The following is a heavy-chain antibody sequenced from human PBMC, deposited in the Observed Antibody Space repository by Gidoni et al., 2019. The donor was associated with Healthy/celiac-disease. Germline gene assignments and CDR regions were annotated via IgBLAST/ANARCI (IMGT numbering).Heavy chain of an antibody. J-gene: IGHJ6*03. V-gene: IGHV1-8*01. D-gene: IGHD6-13*01. CDR3: ARGDGGSSWYRDYYYYYYMDV. Sequence: QVQLVQSGAEVKKPGASVKVSCKASGYTFTSYDINWVRQATGQGLEWMGWMNPNSGNTGYAQKFQGRVTMTRNTSISTAYMELSSLRSEDTAVYYCARGDGGSSWYRDYYYYYYMDVWGKGTTVTVSS. CDR2: MNPNSGNT. CDR1: GYTFTSYD.